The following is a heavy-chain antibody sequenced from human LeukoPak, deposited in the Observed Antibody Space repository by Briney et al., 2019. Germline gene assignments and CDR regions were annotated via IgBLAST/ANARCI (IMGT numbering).Heavy chain of an antibody. V-gene: IGHV4-34*01. CDR3: ARGEDCGGDCYAHH. Sequence: SETLSLTCAVYGGSFSGYYWNWIRQPPGKGLEWIGEMNHSGSPKYNPSLKTRVTISVDTSKTQFSLILTSVRAADTAVYYCARGEDCGGDCYAHHLGQGTLVTVSS. D-gene: IGHD2-21*02. CDR1: GGSFSGYY. CDR2: MNHSGSP. J-gene: IGHJ1*01.